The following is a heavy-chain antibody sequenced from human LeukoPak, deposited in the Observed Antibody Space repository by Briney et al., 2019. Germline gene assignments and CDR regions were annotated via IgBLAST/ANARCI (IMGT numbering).Heavy chain of an antibody. J-gene: IGHJ4*02. V-gene: IGHV3-23*01. Sequence: GGSLRLSCAASGFTFSSYAMGWVRQAPGKGLEWVSAISGSGGSTYYADSVKGRFTISRDNSKNTLYLQMNSLRAEDTAVYYCAKGSYSSSYPWTDDFDYWGQGTLVTVSS. CDR3: AKGSYSSSYPWTDDFDY. CDR2: ISGSGGST. D-gene: IGHD6-6*01. CDR1: GFTFSSYA.